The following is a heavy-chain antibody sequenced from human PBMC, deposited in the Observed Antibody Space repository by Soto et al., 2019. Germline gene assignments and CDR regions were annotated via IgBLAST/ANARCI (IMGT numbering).Heavy chain of an antibody. V-gene: IGHV3-30*18. CDR2: ISYDGSNK. Sequence: PGGSLRLSCAASGFTFSSYGMHWVRQAPGKGLEWVAVISYDGSNKYYADSVKGRFTISRDNSKNTLYLQMNSLRAEDTAVYYCAKSGGVVTIFGVAPLDYWGQGTLVTVSS. D-gene: IGHD3-3*01. CDR3: AKSGGVVTIFGVAPLDY. CDR1: GFTFSSYG. J-gene: IGHJ4*02.